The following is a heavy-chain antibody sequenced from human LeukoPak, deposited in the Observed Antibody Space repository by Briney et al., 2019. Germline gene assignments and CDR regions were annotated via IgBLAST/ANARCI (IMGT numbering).Heavy chain of an antibody. J-gene: IGHJ4*02. D-gene: IGHD2-8*02. V-gene: IGHV1-18*01. CDR2: ISAYNGDT. CDR1: GYTLTNYG. Sequence: ASVKVSCKASGYTLTNYGISWVRQAPGQGLEWMGWISAYNGDTKYGQKVQGRVTMTTDKATSTAYMELRSLRSDDTAVYYCARDFEHCTGRGCYALFDYWGQGTLVTVSS. CDR3: ARDFEHCTGRGCYALFDY.